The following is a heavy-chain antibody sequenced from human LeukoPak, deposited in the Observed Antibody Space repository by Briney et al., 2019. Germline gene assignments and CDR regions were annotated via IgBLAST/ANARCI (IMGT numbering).Heavy chain of an antibody. Sequence: ASVKVSCKASGYTFTCYYMHWVRQAPGQGLEWMGWINPNSGGTNYAQKFQGRVTMTRDTSISTAYMELSRLRSDDTAVYYCATADFDWLLYLGYWGQGTLVTVSS. J-gene: IGHJ4*02. V-gene: IGHV1-2*02. CDR1: GYTFTCYY. CDR3: ATADFDWLLYLGY. CDR2: INPNSGGT. D-gene: IGHD3-9*01.